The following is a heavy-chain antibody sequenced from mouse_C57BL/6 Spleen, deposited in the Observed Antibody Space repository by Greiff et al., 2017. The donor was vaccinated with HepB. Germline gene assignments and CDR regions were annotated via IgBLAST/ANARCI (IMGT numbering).Heavy chain of an antibody. D-gene: IGHD3-2*02. CDR1: GFTFSDYY. Sequence: VQLKESEGGLVQPGSSMKLSCTASGFTFSDYYMAWVRQVPEKGLEWVANINYDGSSTYYLDSLKSRFIISRDNAKNILYLQMSSLKSEDTATYYCARDGGGSSGAYAMDYWGQGTSVTVSS. V-gene: IGHV5-16*01. CDR3: ARDGGGSSGAYAMDY. J-gene: IGHJ4*01. CDR2: INYDGSST.